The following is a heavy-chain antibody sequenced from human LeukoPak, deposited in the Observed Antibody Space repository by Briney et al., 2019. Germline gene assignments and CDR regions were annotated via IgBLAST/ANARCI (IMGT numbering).Heavy chain of an antibody. CDR1: GFTFSDCY. CDR2: IWYDGSNK. V-gene: IGHV3-33*08. J-gene: IGHJ6*02. Sequence: GGSLRLSCAASGFTFSDCYMSWIRQAPGKGLEWVAVIWYDGSNKYYADSVKGRFTISRDNSKNTLYLQMNSLRAEDTAVYYCARKKRIAARPDYYYYGMDVWGQGTTVTVSS. CDR3: ARKKRIAARPDYYYYGMDV. D-gene: IGHD6-6*01.